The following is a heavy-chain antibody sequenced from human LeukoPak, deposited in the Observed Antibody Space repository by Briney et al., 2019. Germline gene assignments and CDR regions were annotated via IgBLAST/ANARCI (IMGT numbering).Heavy chain of an antibody. J-gene: IGHJ4*02. Sequence: GGSLRLSCAASGLTFSSYNMNWVRQAPGKGPEWVSYISSSSSTIYYADSVKGRLTVSRDNAKNSLYLQMNSLRAEDTAVYYCAITGTYDYWGQGTLVTVSS. CDR1: GLTFSSYN. CDR2: ISSSSSTI. CDR3: AITGTYDY. D-gene: IGHD1-7*01. V-gene: IGHV3-48*04.